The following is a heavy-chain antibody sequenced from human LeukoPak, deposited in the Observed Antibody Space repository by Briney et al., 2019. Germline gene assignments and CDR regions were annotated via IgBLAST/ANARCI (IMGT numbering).Heavy chain of an antibody. Sequence: SETLSLTCTVSGGSVSLYYWSWIRQPAGKGLEWIGRIYTSGSSNYNPSLQSRVIMSLDTSKNQFSLKLSSVTAADTAVYYCVRDPDYWGQGTLVTVSS. CDR1: GGSVSLYY. CDR3: VRDPDY. J-gene: IGHJ4*02. V-gene: IGHV4-4*07. CDR2: IYTSGSS.